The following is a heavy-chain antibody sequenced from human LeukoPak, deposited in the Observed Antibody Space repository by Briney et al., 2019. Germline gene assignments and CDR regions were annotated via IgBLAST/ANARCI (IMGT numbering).Heavy chain of an antibody. Sequence: EASVKVSCKASGGTFSSYTISWVRQAPGQGLEWMGRIIPILGIANYAQKFQGRVTITADKSTSTAYMELSSLRSEDTAVYYCAGETRRDRDGYPILDYWGQGTLVTVSS. J-gene: IGHJ4*02. D-gene: IGHD5-24*01. CDR1: GGTFSSYT. V-gene: IGHV1-69*04. CDR2: IIPILGIA. CDR3: AGETRRDRDGYPILDY.